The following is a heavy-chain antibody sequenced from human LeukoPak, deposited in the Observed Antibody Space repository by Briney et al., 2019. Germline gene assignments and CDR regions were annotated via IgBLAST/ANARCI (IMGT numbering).Heavy chain of an antibody. CDR1: GFTFSSYA. CDR3: AKANYDFWSGYYTPHYNWFDP. J-gene: IGHJ5*02. Sequence: GGSLRLSCAASGFTFSSYAMSWVRQAPGKGLEWVSAISGSGGSTYYADSVKGRFTLSRDNSKNTLYLQMNSLRAEDTAVYYCAKANYDFWSGYYTPHYNWFDPWGQGTLVTVSS. D-gene: IGHD3-3*01. V-gene: IGHV3-23*01. CDR2: ISGSGGST.